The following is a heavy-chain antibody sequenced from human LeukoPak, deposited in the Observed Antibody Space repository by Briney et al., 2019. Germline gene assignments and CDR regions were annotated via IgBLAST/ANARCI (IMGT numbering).Heavy chain of an antibody. CDR2: ISGSGGST. Sequence: GGSLRLSCAASGFTFSPYAMSWVRLAPGKGLEWVSAISGSGGSTYYADSVKGRFTISRDNSKNTLYLQMNSLRAEDTAVYHCAKLGGSGSYVWGHGTLVTVSS. J-gene: IGHJ4*01. D-gene: IGHD3-10*01. CDR1: GFTFSPYA. V-gene: IGHV3-23*01. CDR3: AKLGGSGSYV.